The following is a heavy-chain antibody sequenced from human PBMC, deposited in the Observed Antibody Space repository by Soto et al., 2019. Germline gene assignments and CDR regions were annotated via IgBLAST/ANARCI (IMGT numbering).Heavy chain of an antibody. V-gene: IGHV4-39*01. CDR2: IYYSGST. CDR3: ARPGNYGSGSYLYYLDY. J-gene: IGHJ4*02. CDR1: GGSISSGGYY. D-gene: IGHD3-10*01. Sequence: SETLSLTCTVSGGSISSGGYYWSWIRQHPGKGLEWIGYIYYSGSTYYNPSLKSRVTISVDTSKNQFSLKLSSVTAADTAVYYCARPGNYGSGSYLYYLDYWGQGTLVTVS.